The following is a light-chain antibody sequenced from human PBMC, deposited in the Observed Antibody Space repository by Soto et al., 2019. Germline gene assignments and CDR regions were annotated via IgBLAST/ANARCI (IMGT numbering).Light chain of an antibody. V-gene: IGKV1-17*01. Sequence: DIQMTQSPTSVCSGLVDIVSITCRASQDIGNNLGWYQQKPGNAPRRLIYAASSLQSGVPSRFSGSGSGTEFTLTISSLQPEDFATYYCLQHYTYLWTFGQGTKVDIK. CDR3: LQHYTYLWT. CDR1: QDIGNN. J-gene: IGKJ1*01. CDR2: AAS.